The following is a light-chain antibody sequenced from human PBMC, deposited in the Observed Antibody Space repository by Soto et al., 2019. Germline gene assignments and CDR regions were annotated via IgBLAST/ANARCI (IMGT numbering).Light chain of an antibody. V-gene: IGKV1-5*01. Sequence: DVQMTQSPSTLSASVGDRVTITCRASQSISAWLAWYQQKPGKAPNLLIYDASSLESGVPSRFSGSGSGTEFTLTISSLQSEDFAVYYCQQYNNWPPWTFGQGTKVDIK. J-gene: IGKJ1*01. CDR1: QSISAW. CDR3: QQYNNWPPWT. CDR2: DAS.